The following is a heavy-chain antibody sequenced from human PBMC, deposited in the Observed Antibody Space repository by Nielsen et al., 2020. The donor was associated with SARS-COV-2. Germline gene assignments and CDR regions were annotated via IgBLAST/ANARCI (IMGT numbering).Heavy chain of an antibody. CDR3: AVGSSSWDNWFDP. Sequence: SETLSLTCTVSGGSISSYYWSWIRQPPGKGLDWIGYIYYSGSTNYNPSLKSRVTISVDTSKNQFSLKLSSVTAADTAVYYCAVGSSSWDNWFDPWGQGTLVTVSS. CDR2: IYYSGST. J-gene: IGHJ5*02. V-gene: IGHV4-59*01. CDR1: GGSISSYY. D-gene: IGHD6-13*01.